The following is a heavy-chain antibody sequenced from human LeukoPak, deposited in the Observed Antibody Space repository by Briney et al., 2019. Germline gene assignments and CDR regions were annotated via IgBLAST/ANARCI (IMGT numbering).Heavy chain of an antibody. CDR1: GFTFSAYE. CDR3: ARDPNGNYVGAFDFQR. V-gene: IGHV3-48*03. J-gene: IGHJ1*01. CDR2: MSSGGGTV. Sequence: PGGSLRLSCAASGFTFSAYEMDWVRQPPGKGLEWVAYMSSGGGTVYYAESVRGRFTISRDNAKNSLYMQMNSLRAEDTAVYYCARDPNGNYVGAFDFQRWGQGTLVTVSS. D-gene: IGHD4-17*01.